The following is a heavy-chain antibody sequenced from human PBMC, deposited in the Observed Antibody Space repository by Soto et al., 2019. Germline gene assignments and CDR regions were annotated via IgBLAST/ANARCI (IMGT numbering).Heavy chain of an antibody. Sequence: QVQVVQSGGEVKKPGASVKVSCKASGYTFTNYGISWVRQAPGQGLEWLGWISTYNGNTNAAPRLQGRLTMTTDTSTSTAYMELRSLTSDDTAVYYCVRDERDSCSGGYGLYFEYWGQGTLVTVSS. CDR2: ISTYNGNT. D-gene: IGHD2-15*01. V-gene: IGHV1-18*04. CDR3: VRDERDSCSGGYGLYFEY. CDR1: GYTFTNYG. J-gene: IGHJ4*02.